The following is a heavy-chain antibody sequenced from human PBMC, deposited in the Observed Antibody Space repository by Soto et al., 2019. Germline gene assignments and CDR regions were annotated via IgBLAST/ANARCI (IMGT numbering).Heavy chain of an antibody. D-gene: IGHD2-2*01. V-gene: IGHV3-33*01. CDR1: GFTFSSYG. CDR3: ARGLQGVDIVVVPAAIPFDY. CDR2: IWYDGSNK. J-gene: IGHJ4*02. Sequence: QVQLVESGGGVVQPGRSLRLSCAASGFTFSSYGMHWVRQAPGKGLEWVAVIWYDGSNKYYADSVKGRFTISRDNSKNPLYVQMDRLRAEDTAVYYWARGLQGVDIVVVPAAIPFDYWGQGTLVTVSS.